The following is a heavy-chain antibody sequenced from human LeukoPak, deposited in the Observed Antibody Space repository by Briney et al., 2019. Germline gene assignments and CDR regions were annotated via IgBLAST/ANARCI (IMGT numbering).Heavy chain of an antibody. CDR1: GGSISSGGYY. CDR3: ARGSGASQTRWSKTEPDYFDY. J-gene: IGHJ4*02. V-gene: IGHV4-31*03. D-gene: IGHD1-26*01. Sequence: SETLSLTCTVSGGSISSGGYYWSWIRQHPGKGLEWIGYIYYSGSTYYNPSLKSRVTISVDTSKNQFSLKLSSVTAADTAVYYCARGSGASQTRWSKTEPDYFDYWGQGTLVTVSS. CDR2: IYYSGST.